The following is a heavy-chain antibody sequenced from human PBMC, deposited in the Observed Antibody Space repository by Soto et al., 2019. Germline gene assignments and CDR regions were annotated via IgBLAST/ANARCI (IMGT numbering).Heavy chain of an antibody. CDR1: GGSVSSGSYY. J-gene: IGHJ4*02. D-gene: IGHD2-15*01. V-gene: IGHV4-61*01. CDR2: IYYSGST. Sequence: SETLSLTCTVSGGSVSSGSYYWSWIRQPPGKGLEWIGYIYYSGSTNYNPSLKSRVTISVDTSKNQFSLKLSSMTAADTAVYYCARVPGGSSTYYWGQGTLVTVSS. CDR3: ARVPGGSSTYY.